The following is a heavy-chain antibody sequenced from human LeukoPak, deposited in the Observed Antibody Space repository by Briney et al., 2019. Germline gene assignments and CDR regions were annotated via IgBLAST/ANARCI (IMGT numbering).Heavy chain of an antibody. Sequence: SETLSLTCTVSGGSISSYYWSWIRQPPGKGLEWIGYIYYSGSTNYNPSLKSRVTISVDTSKNQFPLKLSSVTAADTAVYYCARERIAAAGNWFDPWGQGTLVTVSS. CDR3: ARERIAAAGNWFDP. D-gene: IGHD6-13*01. V-gene: IGHV4-59*01. CDR2: IYYSGST. J-gene: IGHJ5*02. CDR1: GGSISSYY.